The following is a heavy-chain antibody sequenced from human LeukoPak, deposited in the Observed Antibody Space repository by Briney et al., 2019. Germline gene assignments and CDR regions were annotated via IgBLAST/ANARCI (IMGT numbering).Heavy chain of an antibody. V-gene: IGHV3-11*01. CDR3: ARGHYEMDV. CDR2: ITTGLGAT. J-gene: IGHJ6*02. Sequence: PGGSLRLSCAASGFTLSDYYMTWIRQAPEKGLEWISHITTGLGATYYADSVKGRFTISRDNAKESLYLQMNSLRAEDTAIYYCARGHYEMDVWGQGTRVTVSS. CDR1: GFTLSDYY.